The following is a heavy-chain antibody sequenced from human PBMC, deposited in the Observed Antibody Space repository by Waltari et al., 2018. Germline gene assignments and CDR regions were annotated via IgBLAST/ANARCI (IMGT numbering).Heavy chain of an antibody. D-gene: IGHD3-22*01. CDR1: GFTFSSYA. V-gene: IGHV3-23*01. CDR3: AKDPRGWLTEFDY. CDR2: ICGSGGST. J-gene: IGHJ4*02. Sequence: EVQLLESGEGLVQPGGSLRLSCAASGFTFSSYAMSWVRQAPGKGLEWVSAICGSGGSTYYADSGKGRFTISRDNSKNTLYLQMNSLRAEDTAVYYCAKDPRGWLTEFDYWGQGTLVTVSS.